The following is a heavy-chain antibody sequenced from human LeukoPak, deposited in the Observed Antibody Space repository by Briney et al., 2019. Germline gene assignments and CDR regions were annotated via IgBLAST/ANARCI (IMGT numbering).Heavy chain of an antibody. J-gene: IGHJ4*02. V-gene: IGHV7-4-1*02. D-gene: IGHD4-11*01. CDR3: ARDLGYSPGSSDY. CDR2: INTNTGNP. CDR1: GYSFTSYG. Sequence: ASVKVSCKASGYSFTSYGMNWVRQAPGQGLGWMGWINTNTGNPTYAQGFTGRYVFSLDTSVNTAYLQISSLKAEDTAVYYCARDLGYSPGSSDYWGQGTLVTVSS.